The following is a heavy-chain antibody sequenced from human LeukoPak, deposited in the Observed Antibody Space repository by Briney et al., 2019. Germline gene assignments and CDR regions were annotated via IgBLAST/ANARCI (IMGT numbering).Heavy chain of an antibody. CDR1: GGSFSGYS. J-gene: IGHJ4*02. V-gene: IGHV4-34*01. Sequence: KTSETLSLTCAVYGGSFSGYSWNWIRQPPGKGLEWIGEINHSGSTTYNPSLKSRLTISVDTSKNQLPLKLSSVTAADTAVYYCAREGDYTLFDSWGQGALVTVSS. CDR2: INHSGST. D-gene: IGHD4-11*01. CDR3: AREGDYTLFDS.